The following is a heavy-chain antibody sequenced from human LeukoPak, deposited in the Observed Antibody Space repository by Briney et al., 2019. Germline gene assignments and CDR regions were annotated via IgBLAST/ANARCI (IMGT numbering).Heavy chain of an antibody. J-gene: IGHJ4*02. V-gene: IGHV4-38-2*02. CDR1: GYSISSGYY. D-gene: IGHD3-22*01. CDR2: IYHSGST. CDR3: ARDRVYYYDSRKGFDY. Sequence: SETLSLTCTVYGYSISSGYYWCWIRQPPGKGLEWIGSIYHSGSTYYNPSLKSRVTIPVDTSKNQFSLKLSSVTAADTAVYYCARDRVYYYDSRKGFDYWGQGTLVTVSS.